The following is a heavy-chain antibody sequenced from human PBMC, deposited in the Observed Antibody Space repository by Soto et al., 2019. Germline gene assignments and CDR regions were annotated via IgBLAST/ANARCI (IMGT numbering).Heavy chain of an antibody. J-gene: IGHJ4*02. V-gene: IGHV4-31*03. CDR2: IYYSGST. Sequence: QVQLQESGPGLVKPSQTLSLTCTVSGDSIASGAYYWSWIRHHPGKGLEWIGYIYYSGSTYYNPSLKRRVSISVDTSQNQFSLKLSSLTAADTAVYYCASVDNRITIDSWGPGTLVIVSS. CDR3: ASVDNRITIDS. CDR1: GDSIASGAYY. D-gene: IGHD1-20*01.